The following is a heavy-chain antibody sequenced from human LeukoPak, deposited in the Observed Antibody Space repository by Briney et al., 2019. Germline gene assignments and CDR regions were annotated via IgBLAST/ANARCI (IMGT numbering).Heavy chain of an antibody. J-gene: IGHJ4*02. Sequence: GGSLRLSCAASEFTFSSYWMIWVRQAPGKGLEWVANINQDGSKKYYVDSVKGRFTISRDNSKNTLYLQMNSLRAEDTAVYYCAKDIPSHYYDSSGYYFRGLDYWGQGTLVTVSS. CDR2: INQDGSKK. V-gene: IGHV3-7*01. D-gene: IGHD3-22*01. CDR1: EFTFSSYW. CDR3: AKDIPSHYYDSSGYYFRGLDY.